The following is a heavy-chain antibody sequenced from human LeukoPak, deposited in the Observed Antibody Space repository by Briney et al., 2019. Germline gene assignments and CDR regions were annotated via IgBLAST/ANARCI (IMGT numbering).Heavy chain of an antibody. CDR2: IYHSGST. CDR1: GYSISSGYY. V-gene: IGHV4-38-2*02. CDR3: ARVLGNWNYLFPFDY. D-gene: IGHD1-7*01. Sequence: PSETLSLTCTVSGYSISSGYYGGGIRQPPGKGLEWIGSIYHSGSTYYNPSLKSRVTISVDTSKNQFSLKLSSVTAADTAVYYSARVLGNWNYLFPFDYLGQRTLVTVSS. J-gene: IGHJ4*02.